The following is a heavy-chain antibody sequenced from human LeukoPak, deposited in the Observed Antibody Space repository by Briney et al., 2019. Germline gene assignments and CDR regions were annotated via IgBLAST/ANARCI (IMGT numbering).Heavy chain of an antibody. CDR2: ISHDGRQK. V-gene: IGHV3-30*04. Sequence: PGGSLRLSCAASGFYFRSYSMHWVRQAPGKGLEWVAVISHDGRQKNYADSVQGRFTISRDNSKNTLNLQMNSLRDEDTAVYFCARGGSGTYYLIFYWGQGTQVTVSS. CDR3: ARGGSGTYYLIFY. D-gene: IGHD1-26*01. CDR1: GFYFRSYS. J-gene: IGHJ4*02.